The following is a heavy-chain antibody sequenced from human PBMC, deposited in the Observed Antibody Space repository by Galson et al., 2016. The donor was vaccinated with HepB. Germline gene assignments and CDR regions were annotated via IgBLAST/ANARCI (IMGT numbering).Heavy chain of an antibody. CDR1: GFTFSTYT. CDR2: ISTTSTTI. CDR3: ARGRGCDGGSCNEYYFYVMTS. D-gene: IGHD2-15*01. V-gene: IGHV3-48*02. Sequence: SLRLSCAASGFTFSTYTMYWVRQAPGKGLVWLSYISTTSTTIYYANSVMGRFTIPRDNAKNSMFLQMNSLRNEDTAVYYCARGRGCDGGSCNEYYFYVMTSGAKGPRSPSP. J-gene: IGHJ6*02.